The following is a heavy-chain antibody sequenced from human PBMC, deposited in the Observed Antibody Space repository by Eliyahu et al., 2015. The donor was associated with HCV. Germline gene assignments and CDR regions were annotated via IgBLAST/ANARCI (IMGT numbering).Heavy chain of an antibody. CDR3: ARDPYYYGAGSFSSNFFDP. CDR2: ISSGGGTI. V-gene: IGHV3-48*02. D-gene: IGHD3-10*01. Sequence: EVQLVESGGGLVQPGGSLRLSCAASGFPFSGYXMNWVRQXPGKGLEWVAYISSGGGTIYYADSVKGRFTISRDNAKESLYLQMSSLRDEDTALYYCARDPYYYGAGSFSSNFFDPWGQGTLVTVSS. J-gene: IGHJ5*02. CDR1: GFPFSGYX.